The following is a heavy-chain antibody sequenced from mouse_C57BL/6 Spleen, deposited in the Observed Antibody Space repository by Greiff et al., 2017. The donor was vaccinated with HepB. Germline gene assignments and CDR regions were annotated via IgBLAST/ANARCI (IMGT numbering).Heavy chain of an antibody. CDR3: ARSTMSYFDY. J-gene: IGHJ2*01. CDR2: IHPNSGST. V-gene: IGHV1-64*01. Sequence: QVQLKESGAELVKPGASVKLSCKASGYTFTSYWMHWVKQRPGQGLEWIGMIHPNSGSTNYNEKFKSKATLTVDKSSSTAYMQLSSLTSEDSAVYYCARSTMSYFDYWGQGTTLTVSS. D-gene: IGHD2-4*01. CDR1: GYTFTSYW.